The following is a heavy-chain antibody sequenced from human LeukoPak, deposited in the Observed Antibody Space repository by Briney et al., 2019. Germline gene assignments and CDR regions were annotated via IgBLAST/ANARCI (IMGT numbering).Heavy chain of an antibody. CDR3: AREFSSSFLRHYFDY. V-gene: IGHV3-48*01. Sequence: GGSLRLSCAASGFTFSSYSMNWVRQAPGKGLEWVSYISSSSSSIYYADSVKGRFTISRDNAKNSLYLQMNSLRAEDTAVYYCAREFSSSFLRHYFDYWGQGTLVTVSS. CDR1: GFTFSSYS. CDR2: ISSSSSSI. D-gene: IGHD6-6*01. J-gene: IGHJ4*02.